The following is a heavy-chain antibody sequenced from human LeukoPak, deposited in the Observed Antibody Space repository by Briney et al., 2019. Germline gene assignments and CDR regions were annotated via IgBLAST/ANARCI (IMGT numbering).Heavy chain of an antibody. CDR1: GGSISSDY. Sequence: PSETLSLTCTVSGGSISSDYWSWIRQPPGKGLEWIGYVYYSGITNYDPSLKSRVTISVGTSKNHFSLKLTSVTAADTAVYYCARLLGWSGPINWFDPWGRGTLVTVSS. CDR3: ARLLGWSGPINWFDP. J-gene: IGHJ5*02. D-gene: IGHD3-3*01. V-gene: IGHV4-59*08. CDR2: VYYSGIT.